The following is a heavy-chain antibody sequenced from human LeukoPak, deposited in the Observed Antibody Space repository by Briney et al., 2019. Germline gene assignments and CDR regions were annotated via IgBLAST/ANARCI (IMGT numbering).Heavy chain of an antibody. CDR3: ARDHRGVFDY. CDR2: IRYDGSNK. J-gene: IGHJ4*02. Sequence: GGSLTLSCAASGFTFIVSGMHGARNAPGKGWEGVAFIRYDGSNKYSADSVKGRFTIARDNSKNTLYLQTNSLRAEDTDLYYCARDHRGVFDYWGQGTLVTVSS. V-gene: IGHV3-30*02. CDR1: GFTFIVSG. D-gene: IGHD3-10*01.